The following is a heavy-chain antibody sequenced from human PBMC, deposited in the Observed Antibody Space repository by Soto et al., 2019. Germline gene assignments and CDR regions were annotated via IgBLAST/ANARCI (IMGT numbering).Heavy chain of an antibody. CDR3: ARDIDWYSNSSGFDN. CDR2: IWYDGSNK. V-gene: IGHV3-33*01. J-gene: IGHJ4*02. CDR1: GFTFSSYG. Sequence: QVQLVESGGGVVQPGRSLRLSCAASGFTFSSYGMHWVRQAPGKGLEWVAVIWYDGSNKHYADPVKGRFTISRDNSKNTLSLQMNILRAEDTAIYYCARDIDWYSNSSGFDNWGQGTLVTVSS. D-gene: IGHD1-26*01.